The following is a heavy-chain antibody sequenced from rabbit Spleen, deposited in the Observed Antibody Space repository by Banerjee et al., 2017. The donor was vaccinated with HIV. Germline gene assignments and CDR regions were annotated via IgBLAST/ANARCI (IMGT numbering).Heavy chain of an antibody. CDR3: ASAGEPDCGYLGYFNL. CDR1: GFSFSSYW. CDR2: IYAGSGSYT. V-gene: IGHV1S45*01. J-gene: IGHJ4*01. Sequence: QEQLVESGGDLVKPEGSLTLTCTASGFSFSSYWIYWVRQAPGKGLEWIACIYAGSGSYTYNASWAKGRITITKTSTTTVTMQLTRLTATDTATDPCASAGEPDCGYLGYFNLWGPGTLVTVS. D-gene: IGHD1-1*01.